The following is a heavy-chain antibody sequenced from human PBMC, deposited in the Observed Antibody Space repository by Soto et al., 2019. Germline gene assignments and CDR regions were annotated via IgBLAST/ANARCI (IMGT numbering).Heavy chain of an antibody. D-gene: IGHD3-3*01. Sequence: GGSLRISCAASGFTFSSYSMNWVRQAPGKGLEWVSYISSSSSTIYYADSVKGRFTISRDNAKNSLYLQMNSLRDEDTAVYYCARGGDDFFSCYFQLHYSYCMVVSGQATTVTLSS. CDR3: ARGGDDFFSCYFQLHYSYCMVV. CDR1: GFTFSSYS. J-gene: IGHJ6*02. CDR2: ISSSSSTI. V-gene: IGHV3-48*02.